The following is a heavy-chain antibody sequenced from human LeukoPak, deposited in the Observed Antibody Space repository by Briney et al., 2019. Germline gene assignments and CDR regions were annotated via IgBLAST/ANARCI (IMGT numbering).Heavy chain of an antibody. V-gene: IGHV3-7*01. CDR1: GYSFTSYW. J-gene: IGHJ4*02. Sequence: GESLKISCKGSGYSFTSYWIGWVRQAPGKGLEWVANIKPDGGEKYYVDSVKGRFTISRDNARNSLYLQVNSLRAEDTAVYYCARYRHYGSGSYDYWGQGTLVTVSS. D-gene: IGHD3-10*01. CDR2: IKPDGGEK. CDR3: ARYRHYGSGSYDY.